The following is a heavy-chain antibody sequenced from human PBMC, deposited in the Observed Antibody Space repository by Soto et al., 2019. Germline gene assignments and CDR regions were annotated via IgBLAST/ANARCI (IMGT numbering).Heavy chain of an antibody. CDR2: INPNSGGS. CDR1: AYTFTDYY. J-gene: IGHJ5*02. D-gene: IGHD1-1*01. CDR3: ARALPEIRMMEGGSFDP. Sequence: ASVKVSCKASAYTFTDYYIHWVRQAPGQGLEWMGWINPNSGGSYFAQKFLGRVTMTRDTSITTAYMELSRLRSDDTAVYYCARALPEIRMMEGGSFDPWGQGTVVTVS. V-gene: IGHV1-2*02.